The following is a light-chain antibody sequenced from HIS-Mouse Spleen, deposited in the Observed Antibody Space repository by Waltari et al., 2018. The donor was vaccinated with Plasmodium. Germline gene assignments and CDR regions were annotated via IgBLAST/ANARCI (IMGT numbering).Light chain of an antibody. CDR1: SSDVGGYNY. J-gene: IGLJ1*01. CDR3: CSYAGSYTYV. CDR2: DVS. Sequence: QSALTQPRSVSGSPGQSVTISCTGTSSDVGGYNYVSWYQPHPGKAPKLMIYDVSKRPSGVPDRFSGSKSGNTASLTISGLQAEDEADYCCCSYAGSYTYVFGTGTKVTVL. V-gene: IGLV2-11*01.